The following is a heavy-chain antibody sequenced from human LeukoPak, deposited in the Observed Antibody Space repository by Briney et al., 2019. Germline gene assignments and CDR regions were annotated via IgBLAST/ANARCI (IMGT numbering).Heavy chain of an antibody. D-gene: IGHD3-10*01. CDR3: ARGEYYYGSGSYYNFDY. J-gene: IGHJ4*02. Sequence: ASVKVSCKASGGTFTSYGISWVRQAPGQGLEWMGWISAYNGNTNYAQKLQGRVTMTTDTSTSTAYMELRSLRSDDTAVYYCARGEYYYGSGSYYNFDYWGQGTLVTVSS. V-gene: IGHV1-18*01. CDR2: ISAYNGNT. CDR1: GGTFTSYG.